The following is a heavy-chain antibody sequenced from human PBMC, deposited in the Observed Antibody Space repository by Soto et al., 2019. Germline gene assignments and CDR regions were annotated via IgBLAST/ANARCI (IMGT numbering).Heavy chain of an antibody. Sequence: SETLSLTCTVSGGSISSSSYYWGWIRQPPGKGLEWIGSIYYRGNTFYNTSLKSRVTMFVDTSKNQFSLKLSSVTAADTAVYYCARQSMVRGLYGMDVWGQGTTVTV. D-gene: IGHD3-10*01. CDR3: ARQSMVRGLYGMDV. CDR2: IYYRGNT. J-gene: IGHJ6*02. CDR1: GGSISSSSYY. V-gene: IGHV4-39*01.